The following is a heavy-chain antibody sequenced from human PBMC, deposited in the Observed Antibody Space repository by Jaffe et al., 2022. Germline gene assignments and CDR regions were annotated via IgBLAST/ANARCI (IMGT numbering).Heavy chain of an antibody. CDR1: GGSISSYY. D-gene: IGHD3-16*01. V-gene: IGHV4-59*01. Sequence: QVQLQESGPGLVKPSETLSLTCTVSGGSISSYYWSWIRQPPGKGLEWIGYIYYSGSTNYNPSLKSRVTISVDTSKNQFSLKLSSVTAADTAVYYCAREVADGLDSYYFDYWGQGTLVTVSS. CDR2: IYYSGST. CDR3: AREVADGLDSYYFDY. J-gene: IGHJ4*02.